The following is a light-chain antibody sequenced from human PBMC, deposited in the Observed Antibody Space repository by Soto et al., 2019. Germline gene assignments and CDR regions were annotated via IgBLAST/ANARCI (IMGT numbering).Light chain of an antibody. CDR3: QQRSNWPPIT. J-gene: IGKJ5*01. CDR1: QSVSRY. V-gene: IGKV3-11*01. CDR2: DAS. Sequence: IVLTQSPATLSLSPGERETLSCLSSQSVSRYLAWYQQKPGQAPRLLIYDASNRATGIPARFSGSGSGTDFTLTIISLEPEDFAVYYCQQRSNWPPITFGQGTRLEIK.